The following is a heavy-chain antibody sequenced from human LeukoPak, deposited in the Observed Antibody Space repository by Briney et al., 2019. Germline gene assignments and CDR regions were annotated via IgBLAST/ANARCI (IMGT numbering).Heavy chain of an antibody. D-gene: IGHD2-21*02. Sequence: SETLSLTCTVSGGSISSYYWSWIRQPPGKGPEWIGYVYSSGTTNYNPSLESRVSVSVDTSKNQFSLKVTSVAAADTAVYYCARHGTAAGPFQFWGQGTLVTVSS. J-gene: IGHJ1*01. CDR3: ARHGTAAGPFQF. CDR2: VYSSGTT. V-gene: IGHV4-59*08. CDR1: GGSISSYY.